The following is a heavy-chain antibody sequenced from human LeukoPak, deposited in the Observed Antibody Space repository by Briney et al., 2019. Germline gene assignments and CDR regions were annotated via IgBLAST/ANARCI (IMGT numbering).Heavy chain of an antibody. J-gene: IGHJ6*03. CDR3: AGXXVSSSTWYSTYYYYFYMDV. V-gene: IGHV4-59*01. Sequence: PSETLSLTCSVSDDSITMYYWTWIRQPPGKGLEWIGYVDHTGSTNFNPSLNGRVSISRDTTKNLFSLRLRSVTAADTAVYFCAGXXVSSSTWYSTYYYYFYMDVWGKGTTVTVSS. CDR2: VDHTGST. CDR1: DDSITMYY. D-gene: IGHD1-1*01.